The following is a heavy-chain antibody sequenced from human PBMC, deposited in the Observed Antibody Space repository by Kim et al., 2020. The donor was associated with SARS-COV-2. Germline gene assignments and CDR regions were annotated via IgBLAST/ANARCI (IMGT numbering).Heavy chain of an antibody. Sequence: ASVKVSCKASGYTFTGYYMHWVRQAPGQGLEWMGWINPNSGGTNYAQKFQGRVTMTRDTSISTAYMELSRLRSDDTAVYYCARGAVLRFLEWLCDYWGQGTLVTVSS. J-gene: IGHJ4*02. V-gene: IGHV1-2*02. CDR3: ARGAVLRFLEWLCDY. CDR1: GYTFTGYY. CDR2: INPNSGGT. D-gene: IGHD3-3*01.